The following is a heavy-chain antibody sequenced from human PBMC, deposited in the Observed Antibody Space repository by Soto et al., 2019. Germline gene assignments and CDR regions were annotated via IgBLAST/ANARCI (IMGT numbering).Heavy chain of an antibody. V-gene: IGHV3-23*01. CDR2: ISGSGGST. Sequence: SLRLSCAASGFTFSSYAMSCVRQAPGKGLEWVSAISGSGGSTYYADSVKGRFTISRDNSKNTLYLQMNSLRAEDTAVYYCAKDHSSSSGSTYWGQGTLVTVSS. J-gene: IGHJ4*02. CDR1: GFTFSSYA. D-gene: IGHD6-6*01. CDR3: AKDHSSSSGSTY.